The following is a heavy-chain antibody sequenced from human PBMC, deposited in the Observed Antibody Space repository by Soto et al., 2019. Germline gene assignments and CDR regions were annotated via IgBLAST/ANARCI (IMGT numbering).Heavy chain of an antibody. Sequence: EVQLVESGGGLVQPGGSLKLSCAASGFTFSGSAMHWVRQASGKGLEWVGRIRSKANSYATAYAASVKGRFTISRADSKNTAYLQMNSLKTEDTAVYYCTRLSGTGDYWGQGTLVTVSS. CDR3: TRLSGTGDY. V-gene: IGHV3-73*01. J-gene: IGHJ4*02. CDR2: IRSKANSYAT. CDR1: GFTFSGSA. D-gene: IGHD1-1*01.